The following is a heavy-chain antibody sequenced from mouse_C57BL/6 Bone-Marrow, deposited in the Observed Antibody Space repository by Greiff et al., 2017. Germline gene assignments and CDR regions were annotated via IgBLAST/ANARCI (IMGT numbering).Heavy chain of an antibody. CDR1: GYTFTSYW. CDR3: ARASSSVVATDWYFDV. V-gene: IGHV1-64*01. CDR2: IHPNSGST. D-gene: IGHD1-1*01. J-gene: IGHJ1*03. Sequence: QVQLQQPGAELVKPGASVKLSCKASGYTFTSYWMHWVQQRPGQGLEWVGMIHPNSGSTNSNEEFKSKATLTVDKSSSTAYMQLSSLTSEEYAVYYCARASSSVVATDWYFDVWGTGTTVTVSS.